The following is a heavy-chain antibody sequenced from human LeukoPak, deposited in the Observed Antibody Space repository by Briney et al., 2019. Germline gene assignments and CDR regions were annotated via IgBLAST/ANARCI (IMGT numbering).Heavy chain of an antibody. CDR3: ARVGLAYCGGDV. CDR2: ISSSGNSI. CDR1: GFTFSAYH. J-gene: IGHJ6*02. D-gene: IGHD2-21*01. V-gene: IGHV3-11*01. Sequence: PGGSLRLSCAASGFTFSAYHMTWIRQAPGKGLEWVSYISSSGNSIYYADSVKGRFTISGDNAKNSLYLQLNSLTAEDTAMYYCARVGLAYCGGDVWGQGTTVTVSS.